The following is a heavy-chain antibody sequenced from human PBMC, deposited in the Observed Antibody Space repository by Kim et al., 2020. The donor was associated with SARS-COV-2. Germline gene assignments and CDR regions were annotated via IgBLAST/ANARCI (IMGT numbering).Heavy chain of an antibody. CDR2: ISSSGSTI. D-gene: IGHD3-22*01. CDR3: ASTYDILTGYYDYDSSGYYYDY. Sequence: GGSLRLSCAASGFTFSSYEMNWVRQAPGKGLEWVSYISSSGSTIYYADSVKGRFTISRDNAKNSLYLQMNSLRAEDTAVYYCASTYDILTGYYDYDSSGYYYDYWGQGTLVTVSS. J-gene: IGHJ4*02. V-gene: IGHV3-48*03. CDR1: GFTFSSYE.